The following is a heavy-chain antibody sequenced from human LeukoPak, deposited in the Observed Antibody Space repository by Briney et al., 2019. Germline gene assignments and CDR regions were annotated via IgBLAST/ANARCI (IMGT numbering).Heavy chain of an antibody. J-gene: IGHJ3*02. D-gene: IGHD2-15*01. V-gene: IGHV4-34*01. CDR2: INHSGST. CDR3: ARVGGYCGGGSCYSAGENAFDI. Sequence: SETLSLTCAVYGGSFSGYYWSWIRQPPGKGLEWIGEINHSGSTNYNPSLKSRVTISVDTSKNQFSLKLSSVTAADTAVYYCARVGGYCGGGSCYSAGENAFDIWGQGTMVTVSS. CDR1: GGSFSGYY.